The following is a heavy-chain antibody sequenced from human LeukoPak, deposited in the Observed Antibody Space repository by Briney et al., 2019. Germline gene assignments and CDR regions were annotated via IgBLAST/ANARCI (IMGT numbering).Heavy chain of an antibody. Sequence: GSLRLSCTASGLIFSTYGMHWVRQAPGKGLEWVAFIQFDGSDEHYAESVKGRFTISRDNSKNTLYLQMNSLRPEDTSVYYCAEDQKLQPFHYWGQGTLVTVSS. CDR2: IQFDGSDE. CDR1: GLIFSTYG. CDR3: AEDQKLQPFHY. V-gene: IGHV3-30*02. D-gene: IGHD1-1*01. J-gene: IGHJ4*02.